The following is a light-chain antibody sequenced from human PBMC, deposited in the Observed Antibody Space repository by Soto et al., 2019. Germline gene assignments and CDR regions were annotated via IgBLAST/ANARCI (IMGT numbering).Light chain of an antibody. Sequence: DIVLTQNTATLCWSAGERATLSWGASQSVSSYLAWYQQKPGQAPRLLIYDASNRATGVPARFSGSGYGTDFTLTIGSLETEDFAVYYCQRRSNWAITFGQGTRLEI. CDR2: DAS. CDR3: QRRSNWAIT. V-gene: IGKV3-11*01. J-gene: IGKJ5*01. CDR1: QSVSSY.